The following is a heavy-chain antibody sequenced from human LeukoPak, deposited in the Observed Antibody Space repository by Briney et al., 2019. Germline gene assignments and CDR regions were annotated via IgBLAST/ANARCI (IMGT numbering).Heavy chain of an antibody. CDR1: GGSISTYY. J-gene: IGHJ4*02. D-gene: IGHD3-3*01. CDR2: FSYSGST. CDR3: ARDESHKYDFWSGYRGYYFDY. V-gene: IGHV4-59*01. Sequence: PSETLSLTCTVSGGSISTYYWNWIRLPPGKGLEWIGYFSYSGSTRYNPPLVSRVSISVDTSEKQFSLELRSVTAADTAVYYCARDESHKYDFWSGYRGYYFDYWGQGTLVTVSS.